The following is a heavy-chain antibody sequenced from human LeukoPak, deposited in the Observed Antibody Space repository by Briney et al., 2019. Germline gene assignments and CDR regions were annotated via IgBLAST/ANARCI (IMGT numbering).Heavy chain of an antibody. Sequence: SETLSLTCAVYGGSFSGYYWSWIRQPPGKGLEWIGEINHSGSTNYNPSLKSRVTISVDTSKNQFSLKLSSVTAADTAVYYCARGSSSGWSSPFDCWGQGTLVTVSS. CDR1: GGSFSGYY. V-gene: IGHV4-34*01. CDR2: INHSGST. CDR3: ARGSSSGWSSPFDC. J-gene: IGHJ4*02. D-gene: IGHD6-19*01.